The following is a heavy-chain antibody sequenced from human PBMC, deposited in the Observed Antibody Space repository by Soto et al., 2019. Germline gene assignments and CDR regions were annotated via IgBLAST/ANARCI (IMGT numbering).Heavy chain of an antibody. CDR1: GSTFGSYA. V-gene: IGHV1-69*01. Sequence: QVQLVQSGAEVKKPGASVKFSCKASGSTFGSYAFSWVRQAPGQGLEWMGGIIPVSGAAHYAQKSQGRVTITAEESTSTAYMELSSLSSQDTAVYYCATALGCRSTSCTLDYWGQGTRVIVSS. J-gene: IGHJ4*02. CDR3: ATALGCRSTSCTLDY. CDR2: IIPVSGAA. D-gene: IGHD2-2*01.